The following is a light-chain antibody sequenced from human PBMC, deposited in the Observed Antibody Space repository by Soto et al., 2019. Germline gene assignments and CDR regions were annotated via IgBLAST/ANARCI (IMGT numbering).Light chain of an antibody. CDR3: SSYTSGSTYV. CDR1: SSDVGGYNY. J-gene: IGLJ1*01. Sequence: QSALTQPASVSGPPGQSITISCTGTSSDVGGYNYVSWYQQHPGKAPKPMICEVSNRPSGVSNRFSGSKSGNTASLTISGLQAEDEADYYCSSYTSGSTYVFGTGTKVTVL. CDR2: EVS. V-gene: IGLV2-14*01.